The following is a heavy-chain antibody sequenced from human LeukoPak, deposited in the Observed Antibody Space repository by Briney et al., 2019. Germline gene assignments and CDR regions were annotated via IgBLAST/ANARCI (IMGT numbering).Heavy chain of an antibody. V-gene: IGHV4-4*02. D-gene: IGHD2/OR15-2a*01. CDR1: GGSISATNW. CDR2: VHLIRHS. CDR3: AREGGFYRPLDY. Sequence: SETVSLTCGVSGGSISATNWWTWVRQPPGGGLEWIGEVHLIRHSHYRPSLESRVTMSADMSNNHISQHLTSVTAAGTAVYYCAREGGFYRPLDYTGPGTLVIVSS. J-gene: IGHJ4*02.